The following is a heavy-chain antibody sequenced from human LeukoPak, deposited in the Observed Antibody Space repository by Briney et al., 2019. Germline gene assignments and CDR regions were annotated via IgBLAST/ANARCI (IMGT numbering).Heavy chain of an antibody. CDR1: GGSISSYY. J-gene: IGHJ4*02. CDR3: ARDPGRYCSGGSCYSEMYYFDY. Sequence: SETLSFTCTVSGGSISSYYWSWIRQPPGKGLEWIGYIYYSGSTNYNPSLKSRVTISVDTSKNQFSLKLSSVTAADTAVYYCARDPGRYCSGGSCYSEMYYFDYWGQGTLVTVFS. CDR2: IYYSGST. D-gene: IGHD2-15*01. V-gene: IGHV4-59*01.